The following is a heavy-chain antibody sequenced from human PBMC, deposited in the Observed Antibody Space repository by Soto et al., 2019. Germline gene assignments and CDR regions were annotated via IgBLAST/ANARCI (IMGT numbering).Heavy chain of an antibody. CDR2: MNPNSGNT. CDR1: GYTFTSCD. Sequence: ASVKVSCQASGYTFTSCDINWVRQATGQGLEWMGWMNPNSGNTGYAQKFQGRVTMTRNTSISTAYMELSSLRSEDTAVYYCARNYWNYIRLDYYYYMDVWGKGTTVTAP. J-gene: IGHJ6*03. V-gene: IGHV1-8*01. D-gene: IGHD1-7*01. CDR3: ARNYWNYIRLDYYYYMDV.